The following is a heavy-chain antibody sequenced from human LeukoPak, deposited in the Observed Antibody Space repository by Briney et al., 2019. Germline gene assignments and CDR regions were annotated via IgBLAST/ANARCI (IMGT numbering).Heavy chain of an antibody. V-gene: IGHV4-39*01. Sequence: SETLSLTCTVSGGSISSSSYYWGWIRQPPGKGLEWIGSIYYSGSTYYNPSLKSRVTISVDTSKNQFSLKLSSVTAADTAVYYCARHRYSYGPRDYWGQGTLVTVSS. CDR2: IYYSGST. J-gene: IGHJ4*02. D-gene: IGHD5-18*01. CDR3: ARHRYSYGPRDY. CDR1: GGSISSSSYY.